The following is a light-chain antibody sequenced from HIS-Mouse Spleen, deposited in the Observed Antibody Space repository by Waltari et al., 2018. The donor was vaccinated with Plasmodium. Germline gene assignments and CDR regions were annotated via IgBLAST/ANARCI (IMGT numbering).Light chain of an antibody. CDR2: GAS. Sequence: EIVLTQSPGTLSLSPGERATLSCRASQSVSSSYLAWYQQKPGQAPRLLIYGASSRATGSPDRFSGSRSGTDFTLTISRLEPEDFAVYYCQQYGSSPYTFGQGTKLEIK. CDR3: QQYGSSPYT. V-gene: IGKV3-20*01. J-gene: IGKJ2*01. CDR1: QSVSSSY.